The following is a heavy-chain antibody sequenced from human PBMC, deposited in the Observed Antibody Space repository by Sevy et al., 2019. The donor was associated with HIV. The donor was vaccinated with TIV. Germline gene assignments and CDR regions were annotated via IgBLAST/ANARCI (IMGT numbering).Heavy chain of an antibody. D-gene: IGHD4-17*01. CDR2: ISYDGSNK. J-gene: IGHJ6*02. CDR1: GFTFSSYG. V-gene: IGHV3-30*18. CDR3: AKADGDYDYYYYGMDV. Sequence: GGSLRLSCVASGFTFSSYGMHWVRQAPGKGLEWVAVISYDGSNKYYADSVKGRFTISRDNSKNTLYLQMNSLRAEDTAVYYCAKADGDYDYYYYGMDVWGQGTTVTVSS.